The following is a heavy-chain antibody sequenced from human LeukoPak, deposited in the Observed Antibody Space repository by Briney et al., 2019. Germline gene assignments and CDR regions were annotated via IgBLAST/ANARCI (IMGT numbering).Heavy chain of an antibody. D-gene: IGHD4-23*01. Sequence: GGSLRLPCAASGFTFSNYWMSWVRQAPGKGLEWVGNIKQDGSDKYYIDSVKGRFTISRDNAKNSLYLQMNSLRAEDTAVYYCARKTVVGSYFDYWGQGTPVTVSS. CDR3: ARKTVVGSYFDY. CDR1: GFTFSNYW. CDR2: IKQDGSDK. V-gene: IGHV3-7*03. J-gene: IGHJ4*02.